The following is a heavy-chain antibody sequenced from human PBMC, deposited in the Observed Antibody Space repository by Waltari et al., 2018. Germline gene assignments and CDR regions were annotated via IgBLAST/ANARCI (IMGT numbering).Heavy chain of an antibody. J-gene: IGHJ4*02. V-gene: IGHV1-69*08. Sequence: QVQLVQSGAEVKKPGSSVKVSCKASGGTFSSYAISWVRQAPGQGLEWMGRIIPSFGTANYAQKFQGRVTITADKSTSTAYMELRSLRSEDTAVYCCSLLEGGSRDYWGQGTLVTVSS. CDR1: GGTFSSYA. D-gene: IGHD1-26*01. CDR2: IIPSFGTA. CDR3: SLLEGGSRDY.